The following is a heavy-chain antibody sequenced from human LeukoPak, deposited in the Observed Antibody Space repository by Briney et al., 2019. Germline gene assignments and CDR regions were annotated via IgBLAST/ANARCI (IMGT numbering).Heavy chain of an antibody. CDR3: AKEHDYSNAAPEWGFDS. V-gene: IGHV3-23*01. CDR2: ISGSSSHT. D-gene: IGHD3-3*01. J-gene: IGHJ4*02. Sequence: GGSLRLSCAASGFTFSIYTMSWVRQAPGKGLEWVSGISGSSSHTMDADSVRGRFTISRDNTRNTLYLHMNSLRAEDTALYYCAKEHDYSNAAPEWGFDSWGQGTLVTVSS. CDR1: GFTFSIYT.